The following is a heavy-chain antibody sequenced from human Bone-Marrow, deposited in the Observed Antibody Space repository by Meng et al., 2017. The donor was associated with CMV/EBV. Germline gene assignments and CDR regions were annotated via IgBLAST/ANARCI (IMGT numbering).Heavy chain of an antibody. J-gene: IGHJ6*02. CDR3: ARDVTTLGYSGMDV. Sequence: GESLKISCAASGFTFSSYWMSWVRQAPGKGLEWVALIAYDGSIEYYADSVRGRFTISRDNSKNTLYVHMNSLRPEDTATYYCARDVTTLGYSGMDVWGQGTTVTVSS. D-gene: IGHD4-11*01. CDR2: IAYDGSIE. V-gene: IGHV3-30*14. CDR1: GFTFSSYW.